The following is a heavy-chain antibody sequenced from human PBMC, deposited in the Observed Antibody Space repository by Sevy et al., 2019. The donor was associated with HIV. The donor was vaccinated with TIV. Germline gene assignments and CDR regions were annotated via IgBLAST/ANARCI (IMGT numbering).Heavy chain of an antibody. CDR1: GGSISSGDYY. Sequence: SETLSLTCTVSGGSISSGDYYWSWIRQPPGKGLEWIGYIYYSGSTYYNPSLKSRVTISVDTSKNQFSLKLGSVTAADTAVYYCARVSAASRIFDYWGQGTLVTVSS. V-gene: IGHV4-30-4*01. CDR2: IYYSGST. J-gene: IGHJ4*02. D-gene: IGHD6-13*01. CDR3: ARVSAASRIFDY.